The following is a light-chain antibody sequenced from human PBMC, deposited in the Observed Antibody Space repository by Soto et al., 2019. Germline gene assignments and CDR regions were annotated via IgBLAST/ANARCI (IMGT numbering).Light chain of an antibody. J-gene: IGKJ1*01. CDR3: QHYSGDRAT. V-gene: IGKV1-5*03. CDR2: KAS. CDR1: QSISSW. Sequence: DIQMTQSPSTLSASVGDRVTITCRASQSISSWLAWYQQKPGKAPKLLIYKASTLESGVPSRFSGSGSGTEFTLTISSLRPDDFATYYCQHYSGDRATFGQGTKV.